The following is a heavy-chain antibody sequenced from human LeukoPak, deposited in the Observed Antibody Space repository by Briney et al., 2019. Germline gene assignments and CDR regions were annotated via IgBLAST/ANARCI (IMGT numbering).Heavy chain of an antibody. J-gene: IGHJ5*02. V-gene: IGHV1-2*02. CDR3: ARDGLVEYDTWFDP. Sequence: ASVKVSCKASGYTFTGYYMHWVRQAPGQGLEWMGLINPNSGGTNYAQKFQGRVTMTRDTSINTAYMELSRLSSDDTAVYYCARDGLVEYDTWFDPWGQGTLVTVSS. CDR1: GYTFTGYY. D-gene: IGHD2-8*01. CDR2: INPNSGGT.